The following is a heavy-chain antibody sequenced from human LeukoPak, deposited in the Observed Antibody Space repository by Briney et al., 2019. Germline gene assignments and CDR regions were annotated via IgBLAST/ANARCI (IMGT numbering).Heavy chain of an antibody. J-gene: IGHJ4*02. CDR2: IKSKTDGGTT. CDR3: TTDLPTLGSGEMDY. V-gene: IGHV3-15*01. Sequence: AGGSLRLSCAASGFTFSNAWMSWVRQAPGKGLEWVGRIKSKTDGGTTDYAAPVKGRFTISRDDSKNTLYLQMNSLKTEDTAVYYCTTDLPTLGSGEMDYWGQGTLVTVSS. D-gene: IGHD3-10*01. CDR1: GFTFSNAW.